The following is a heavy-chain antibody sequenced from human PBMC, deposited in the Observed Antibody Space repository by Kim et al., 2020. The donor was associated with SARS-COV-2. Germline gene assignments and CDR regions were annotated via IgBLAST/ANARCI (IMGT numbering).Heavy chain of an antibody. V-gene: IGHV4-61*02. CDR2: IYTSGST. J-gene: IGHJ6*01. CDR3: ARDSFPYYGSGSYYKYYYDGIEV. D-gene: IGHD3-10*01. Sequence: SETLSLTCTVSGGSISSGSYYWSWIRQPAGKGLEWIGRIYTSGSTNYNPSLKSRVTISVDTSKNQFSLKLSSVTAADTAVYYCARDSFPYYGSGSYYKYYYDGIEVWGQGAPGTVSS. CDR1: GGSISSGSYY.